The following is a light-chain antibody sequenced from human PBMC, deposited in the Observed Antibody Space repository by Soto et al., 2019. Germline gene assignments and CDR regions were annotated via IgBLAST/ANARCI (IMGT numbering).Light chain of an antibody. CDR3: QQYYNWPLT. V-gene: IGKV3-15*01. CDR1: QSVSSY. CDR2: GPS. Sequence: EIVMTQSPATLSVSPGERATLFCRASQSVSSYVAWYQQKPGQAPRLLIYGPSTRATGIPGRFSGSASGTEFPLTVSSLQSEDFAVYYCQQYYNWPLTFGGGTKVEVK. J-gene: IGKJ4*01.